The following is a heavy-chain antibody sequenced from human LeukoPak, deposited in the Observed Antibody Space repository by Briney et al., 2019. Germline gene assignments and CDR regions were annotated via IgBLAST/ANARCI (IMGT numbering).Heavy chain of an antibody. CDR1: GGSISSSRYY. J-gene: IGHJ1*01. CDR2: MYYGGST. D-gene: IGHD6-13*01. Sequence: SSHSLSLTCTVSGGSISSSRYYSGWIREPPGKGLEWFLSMYYGGSTYYNPSLKSRVTISVDTSKNQFSLQLSSVTAADTAVYYCARNEGQQLTNFQHWGQGTLVTVSS. V-gene: IGHV4-39*01. CDR3: ARNEGQQLTNFQH.